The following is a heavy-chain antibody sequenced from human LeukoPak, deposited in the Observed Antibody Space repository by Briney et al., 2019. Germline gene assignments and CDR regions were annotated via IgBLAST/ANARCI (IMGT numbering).Heavy chain of an antibody. V-gene: IGHV4-39*07. CDR2: IYYSGST. J-gene: IGHJ5*02. CDR3: ARVGYSSGWYESGWFDP. CDR1: GGSISSSSYY. Sequence: SETLSLTCTVSGGSISSSSYYWGWIRQPPGKGLEWIGSIYYSGSTYYNPSLKSRVTISVDTSKNQFSLKLSSVTAADTAVYYCARVGYSSGWYESGWFDPWGQGTLVTVSS. D-gene: IGHD6-19*01.